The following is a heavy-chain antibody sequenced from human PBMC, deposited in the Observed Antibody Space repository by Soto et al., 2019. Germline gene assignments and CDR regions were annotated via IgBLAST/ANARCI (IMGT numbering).Heavy chain of an antibody. CDR2: ISGSGGST. V-gene: IGHV3-23*01. CDR3: ALDVVPAAIVIGTFDY. D-gene: IGHD2-2*02. Sequence: EVQLLESGGGLVQPGGSLRLSCAASGFTFSSYAMSWVRQAPGKGLEWVSAISGSGGSTYYADSVKGRFTISRDNSKNTLYLQMNSLRAEDPAVYYCALDVVPAAIVIGTFDYWGQGTLVTVSS. J-gene: IGHJ4*02. CDR1: GFTFSSYA.